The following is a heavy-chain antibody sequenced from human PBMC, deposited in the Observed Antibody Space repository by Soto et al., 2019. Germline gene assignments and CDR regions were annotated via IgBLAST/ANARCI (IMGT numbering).Heavy chain of an antibody. CDR1: GGTFSSYT. V-gene: IGHV1-69*04. J-gene: IGHJ5*02. D-gene: IGHD4-17*01. CDR2: IIPILGIA. Sequence: ASVKVSCKASGGTFSSYTISWVRQAPGQGLEWMGRIIPILGIANYAQKFQGRVTITADKSTSTAYMELSSLRSEDTAVYYCARDSANYGDFHWFDPWGQGTLVTVSS. CDR3: ARDSANYGDFHWFDP.